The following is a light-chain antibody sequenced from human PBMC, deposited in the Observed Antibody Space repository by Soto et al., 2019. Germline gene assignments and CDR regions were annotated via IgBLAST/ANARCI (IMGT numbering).Light chain of an antibody. V-gene: IGLV2-8*01. J-gene: IGLJ2*01. CDR2: ELT. CDR3: SSYAGSNNVI. CDR1: SSDIGGYDY. Sequence: QSVLTQPPSASGSPGQSVTISCTGTSSDIGGYDYVSWFQHHPGRAPKLMIYELTKRPSGVPDRFSGSRSGNTASLTVSGLQAEDEADYYCSSYAGSNNVIFGRGTKLTVL.